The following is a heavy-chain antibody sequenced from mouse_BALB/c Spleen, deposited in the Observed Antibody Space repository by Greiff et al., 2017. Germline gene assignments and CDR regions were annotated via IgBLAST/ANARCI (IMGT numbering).Heavy chain of an antibody. CDR1: GYTFTSYW. Sequence: LQQPGSELVRPGASVKLSCKASGYTFTSYWMHWVKQRPGQGLEWIGNIYPGSGSTNYDEKFKSKATLTVDTSSSTAYMQLSSLTSEDSAVYYCTRSLSDYDGYAMDYWGQGTSVTVSS. CDR2: IYPGSGST. V-gene: IGHV1S22*01. D-gene: IGHD2-4*01. J-gene: IGHJ4*01. CDR3: TRSLSDYDGYAMDY.